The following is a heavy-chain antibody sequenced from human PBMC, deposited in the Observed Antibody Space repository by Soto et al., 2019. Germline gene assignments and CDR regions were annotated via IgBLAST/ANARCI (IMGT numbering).Heavy chain of an antibody. CDR3: ARGGGWFDP. CDR2: IYYSGST. Sequence: SETLSLTCTVSGGSISSYYWSWIRQPPGRGLEWIGYIYYSGSTNYNPSLKSRVTISVDTSKNQFSLKLSSVTAADTAVYYCARGGGWFDPWGQGTLVTVSS. J-gene: IGHJ5*02. V-gene: IGHV4-59*01. D-gene: IGHD3-3*01. CDR1: GGSISSYY.